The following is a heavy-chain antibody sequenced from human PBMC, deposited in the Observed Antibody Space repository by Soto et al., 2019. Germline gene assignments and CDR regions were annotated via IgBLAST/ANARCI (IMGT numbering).Heavy chain of an antibody. J-gene: IGHJ4*02. D-gene: IGHD1-26*01. CDR2: MQPSTGRT. CDR3: AGGVSAGVDY. V-gene: IGHV1-8*01. Sequence: ASVKVSFKASGYSFTRLDINWLRQTAGQGLEWMGWMQPSTGRTGYAQKFQGRVTMTRDTSINTAYMELTTLTSDDTAFYYCAGGVSAGVDYWGQGTLVTVSS. CDR1: GYSFTRLD.